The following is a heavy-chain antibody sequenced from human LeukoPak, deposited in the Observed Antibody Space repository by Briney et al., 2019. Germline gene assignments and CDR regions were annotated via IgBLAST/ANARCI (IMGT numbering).Heavy chain of an antibody. Sequence: SETLSLTCTVSGGSISSGGYFWSWIRQHPGKGLEWIGYIYYSGSTYYNPSLKSRVTISVDTSKNQFSLKLSSVTAADTAVYYCARAQGTVAGTRYYYYYGMDVWGQGTTVTVSS. CDR2: IYYSGST. V-gene: IGHV4-31*03. CDR1: GGSISSGGYF. D-gene: IGHD6-19*01. J-gene: IGHJ6*02. CDR3: ARAQGTVAGTRYYYYYGMDV.